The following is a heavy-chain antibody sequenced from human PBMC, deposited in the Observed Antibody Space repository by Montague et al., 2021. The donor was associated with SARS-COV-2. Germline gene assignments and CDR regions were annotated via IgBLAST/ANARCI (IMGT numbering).Heavy chain of an antibody. Sequence: CAISGDSVSSNIATWKSIKQSPSRGLEWLGMTYYRSKWYNDYAESVKSRITIDPDTSKHQFSLHLNSVTPEDTAVYYCARIPVGSKYYFDFWGQGTLVTVSS. V-gene: IGHV6-1*01. D-gene: IGHD2-2*01. CDR3: ARIPVGSKYYFDF. CDR2: TYYRSKWYN. J-gene: IGHJ4*02. CDR1: GDSVSSNIAT.